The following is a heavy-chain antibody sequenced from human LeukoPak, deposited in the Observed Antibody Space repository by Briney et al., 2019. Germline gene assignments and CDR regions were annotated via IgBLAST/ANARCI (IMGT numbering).Heavy chain of an antibody. V-gene: IGHV4-30-4*08. CDR3: ARDLGYYYGSGIRFDY. CDR1: GGSISSGDYY. J-gene: IGHJ4*02. CDR2: TQYSGTT. D-gene: IGHD3-10*01. Sequence: SETLSLTCTVSGGSISSGDYYRSWIRQPPGKGLEWIGFTQYSGTTYYNASLKSRISISVDTSKRQFSLKLSSVTATDTAVYYCARDLGYYYGSGIRFDYWGQGTLVIVSS.